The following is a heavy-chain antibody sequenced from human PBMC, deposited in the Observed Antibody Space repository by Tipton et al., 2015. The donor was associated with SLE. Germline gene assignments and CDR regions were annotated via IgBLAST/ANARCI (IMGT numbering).Heavy chain of an antibody. V-gene: IGHV4-34*12. CDR1: GDSLSGQY. D-gene: IGHD2-2*01. CDR3: ARDPGGGSCSSIYCYNGMDV. CDR2: VFRGGST. Sequence: TLSLTCSVYGDSLSGQYWSWIRQPPGKGLEWIGEVFRGGSTNYSPSLKSRVTISVDKSKNQFSLKLSSVTAADTAVYYCARDPGGGSCSSIYCYNGMDVWGQGTTVTVSS. J-gene: IGHJ6*02.